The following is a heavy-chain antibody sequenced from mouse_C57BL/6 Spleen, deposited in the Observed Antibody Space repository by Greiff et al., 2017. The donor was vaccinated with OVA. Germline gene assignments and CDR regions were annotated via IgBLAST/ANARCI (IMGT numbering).Heavy chain of an antibody. J-gene: IGHJ1*03. CDR3: ARGDYYYGSTWYFDV. CDR1: GYTFTSYW. V-gene: IGHV1-55*01. CDR2: IYPGSGST. Sequence: VQLQQPGAELVKPGASVKMSCKASGYTFTSYWITWVKQRPGQGLEWIGDIYPGSGSTNYNAKFKSKATLTVDTSSSTAYMQLSSLTSEDSAVYYCARGDYYYGSTWYFDVWGTGTTVTVSS. D-gene: IGHD1-1*01.